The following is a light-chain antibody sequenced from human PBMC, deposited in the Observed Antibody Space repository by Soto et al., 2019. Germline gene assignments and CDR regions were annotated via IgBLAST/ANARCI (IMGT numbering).Light chain of an antibody. CDR2: KAS. J-gene: IGKJ1*01. V-gene: IGKV1-5*03. CDR1: QSISSW. CDR3: QQYDKFSHT. Sequence: DIQMTQSPSTLSASVGDRVTITCRASQSISSWLAWYQQKPGKAPKLLIYKASTLEGGVPSRFSGSGSATEFTLTISSLQPDDFATYYCQQYDKFSHTFGQGTKVDI.